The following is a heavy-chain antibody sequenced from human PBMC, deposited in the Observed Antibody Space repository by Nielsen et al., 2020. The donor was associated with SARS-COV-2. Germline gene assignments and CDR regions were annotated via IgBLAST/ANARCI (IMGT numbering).Heavy chain of an antibody. D-gene: IGHD3-10*01. CDR1: GFSFSDYY. CDR2: ISSSSSYA. CDR3: ARGLLWFGESLPVMDV. J-gene: IGHJ6*02. V-gene: IGHV3-11*06. Sequence: GESLKISCAASGFSFSDYYMSWIRQAPGKGLEWVSYISSSSSYANYADPVKGRFTISRDNSKNSLYLQMNSLRAEDTAVYYCARGLLWFGESLPVMDVWGQGTTVTVSS.